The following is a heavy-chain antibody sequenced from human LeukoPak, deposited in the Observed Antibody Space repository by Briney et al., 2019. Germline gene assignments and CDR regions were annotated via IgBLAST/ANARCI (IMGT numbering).Heavy chain of an antibody. CDR3: AKGGKWDVTPFDY. D-gene: IGHD1-26*01. CDR1: GFTFSNYA. V-gene: IGHV3-23*01. J-gene: IGHJ4*02. CDR2: ISGSGGSI. Sequence: LTGGSLRLSCTASGFTFSNYAMTWVRQAPGKGLEWVSTISGSGGSIHYADSVKGRFTISRDSSKNTLYLQVNSLRAEDTAVYYCAKGGKWDVTPFDYWGQGTLVTVSS.